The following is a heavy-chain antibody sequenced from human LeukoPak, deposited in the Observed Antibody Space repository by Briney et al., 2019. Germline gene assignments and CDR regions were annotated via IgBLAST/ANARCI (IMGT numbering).Heavy chain of an antibody. D-gene: IGHD5-12*01. Sequence: PSETLSLTCTVSGGSISSGGYYWSWIRQHPGTGLEWIGYIYYSGSTYYNPSLKSRVTISVDTSKNQFSLKLSSVTAADTAVYYCARRSRGSLFYWGQGTLVTVSS. J-gene: IGHJ4*02. CDR3: ARRSRGSLFY. V-gene: IGHV4-31*03. CDR1: GGSISSGGYY. CDR2: IYYSGST.